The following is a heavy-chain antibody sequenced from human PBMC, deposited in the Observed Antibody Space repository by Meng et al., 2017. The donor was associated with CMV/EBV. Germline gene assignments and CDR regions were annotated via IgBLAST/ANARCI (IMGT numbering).Heavy chain of an antibody. D-gene: IGHD2-21*01. Sequence: GESLKISCAVSGFTFSSYSMNWVRQAPGKGLEWVSYISSSSSTIYYADSVKGRFTISRDNAKNSLYLQMNSLRAEDTAVYYCATTWDDCGGDCYSLYYYGMDVWGQGTTVTVSS. CDR1: GFTFSSYS. J-gene: IGHJ6*02. CDR3: ATTWDDCGGDCYSLYYYGMDV. V-gene: IGHV3-48*04. CDR2: ISSSSSTI.